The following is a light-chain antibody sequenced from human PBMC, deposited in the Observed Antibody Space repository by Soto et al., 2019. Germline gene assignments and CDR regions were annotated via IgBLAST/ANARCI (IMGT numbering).Light chain of an antibody. CDR3: QQYNNWPPIT. CDR2: DAS. V-gene: IGKV3-11*01. CDR1: QSVSSY. J-gene: IGKJ5*01. Sequence: IVLTHAPATLSFSAGEIATLSCRASQSVSSYLAWYQQKPGQAPRLLIYDASNRATGIPARFSGSGSGKEFTLTISSLQSEDFAVYFCQQYNNWPPITFGQGTRLEIK.